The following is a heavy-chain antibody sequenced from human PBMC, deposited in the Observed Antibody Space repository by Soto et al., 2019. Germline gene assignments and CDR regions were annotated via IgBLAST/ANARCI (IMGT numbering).Heavy chain of an antibody. J-gene: IGHJ6*02. CDR1: GFTFSSYG. CDR2: ISYDGSNK. V-gene: IGHV3-30*18. CDR3: AKVWGLYGDTSYYYGMDV. Sequence: GGSLRLSCAASGFTFSSYGMHWVRQAPGKGLEWVAVISYDGSNKYYADSVKGRFTISRDNSKNTLYLQMNSLRAEDTAVYYCAKVWGLYGDTSYYYGMDVWGQGTTVTVSS. D-gene: IGHD4-17*01.